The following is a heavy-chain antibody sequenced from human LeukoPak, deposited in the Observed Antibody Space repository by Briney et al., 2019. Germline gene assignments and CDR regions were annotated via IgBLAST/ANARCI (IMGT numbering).Heavy chain of an antibody. Sequence: ASVKVSCKASGYTFTSYDISWVRQAPGQGLEWRGGIIPIFGTANYAQKFQGRVTITADESTSTAYMELSSLRSEDTAVYYCARSPYRNWDFFDPWGQGTLVTVSS. J-gene: IGHJ5*02. CDR3: ARSPYRNWDFFDP. D-gene: IGHD1-14*01. CDR2: IIPIFGTA. V-gene: IGHV1-69*13. CDR1: GYTFTSYD.